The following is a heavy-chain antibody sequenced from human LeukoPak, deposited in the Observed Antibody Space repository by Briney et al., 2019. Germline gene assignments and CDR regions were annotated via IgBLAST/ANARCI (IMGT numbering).Heavy chain of an antibody. CDR1: GGSISSGSYY. J-gene: IGHJ4*02. CDR3: ARPSIALAGKYDY. Sequence: SETLSLTCTVSGGSISSGSYYWGWIRQPPGKGLEWIGSIFYSGSTYYNPSLKSRVTISVDTSKNQFSLKLSSVTAADTAVYYCARPSIALAGKYDYWGQGTLVTVSS. D-gene: IGHD6-19*01. CDR2: IFYSGST. V-gene: IGHV4-39*01.